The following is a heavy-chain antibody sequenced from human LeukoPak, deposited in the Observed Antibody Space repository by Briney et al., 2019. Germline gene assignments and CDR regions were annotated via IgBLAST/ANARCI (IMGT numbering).Heavy chain of an antibody. CDR1: GGSISSGGYS. Sequence: SETLTLTCAVSGGSISSGGYSWSWIRQPPGKGLEWIGEINHSGSTNYNPSLKSRVTISVDTSKNQFSLKLSSVTAADTAVYYCATRYSSSWYNWFDPWGQGTLVTVSS. V-gene: IGHV4-34*01. CDR3: ATRYSSSWYNWFDP. J-gene: IGHJ5*02. D-gene: IGHD6-13*01. CDR2: INHSGST.